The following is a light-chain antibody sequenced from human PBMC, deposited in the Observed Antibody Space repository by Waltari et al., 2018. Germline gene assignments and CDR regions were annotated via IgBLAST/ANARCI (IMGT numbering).Light chain of an antibody. CDR2: RAS. V-gene: IGKV3-20*01. CDR3: QQYGSSPRT. J-gene: IGKJ1*01. CDR1: QSIYSSY. Sequence: EIVLTQSPATLSLSPGERATISCRASQSIYSSYLAWYQQKPGQAPRLLIYRASNRATGVPDRFSGSGSGTDFTLTISRLEPEDFAVFYCQQYGSSPRTFGQGTTVEIK.